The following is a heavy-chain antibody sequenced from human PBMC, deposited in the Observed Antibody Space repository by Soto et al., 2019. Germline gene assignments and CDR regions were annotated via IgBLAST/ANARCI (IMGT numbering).Heavy chain of an antibody. Sequence: PXGTLSLSCAVSGYSISSGCYWCCLQQPPVKGREGIGHMYHSGSIYYNPSLQSRVTISIDTSKNEFSLTLTSVTAADTAVYYCERQVYTVVNPFDYWGQGALVTVSS. CDR3: ERQVYTVVNPFDY. CDR2: MYHSGSI. J-gene: IGHJ4*02. D-gene: IGHD3-16*01. V-gene: IGHV4-38-2*01. CDR1: GYSISSGCY.